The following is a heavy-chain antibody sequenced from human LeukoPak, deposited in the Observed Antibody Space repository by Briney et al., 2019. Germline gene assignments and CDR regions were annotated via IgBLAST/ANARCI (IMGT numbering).Heavy chain of an antibody. J-gene: IGHJ4*02. CDR1: GGSISSGGYY. D-gene: IGHD2-15*01. Sequence: SQTLSLTCTVSGGSISSGGYYWNWIRQHPGKGLEWIGHMYYSGYTYYNPSLKSRVTISVDTSKNQFSLKLRSVTAADTAVYYCTMPKGYCSGGSCFPFEHWGQGTLVTVSS. CDR2: MYYSGYT. CDR3: TMPKGYCSGGSCFPFEH. V-gene: IGHV4-31*03.